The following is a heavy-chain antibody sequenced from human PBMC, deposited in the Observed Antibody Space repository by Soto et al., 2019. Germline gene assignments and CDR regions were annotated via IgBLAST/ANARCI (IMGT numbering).Heavy chain of an antibody. D-gene: IGHD3-16*01. V-gene: IGHV2-5*02. Sequence: QITLKESGPTLVKPTQTLTLTCTFSGFSLSTSGVDVGWIRQPPGKALEWLALIYWDDDKRYKPSLKSRLTNTKGTSRNQVVLTMTNMDPLDTATYYCAHRRPYSDSPEYFFDYWGQGTLVTVSS. CDR1: GFSLSTSGVD. J-gene: IGHJ4*02. CDR3: AHRRPYSDSPEYFFDY. CDR2: IYWDDDK.